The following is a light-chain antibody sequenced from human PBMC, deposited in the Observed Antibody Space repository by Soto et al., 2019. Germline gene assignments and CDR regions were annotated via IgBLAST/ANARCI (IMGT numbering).Light chain of an antibody. Sequence: EIMLTQSPATLSLSPRERATLSCRASQSVSSYLAWYQQKPGQAPRLLIYGASTRATGIPARFSGSGSGTDFTLTISSLQSEDFAVYYCQQYNNWPPWTFGQGTMVDIK. V-gene: IGKV3-15*01. CDR1: QSVSSY. CDR3: QQYNNWPPWT. CDR2: GAS. J-gene: IGKJ1*01.